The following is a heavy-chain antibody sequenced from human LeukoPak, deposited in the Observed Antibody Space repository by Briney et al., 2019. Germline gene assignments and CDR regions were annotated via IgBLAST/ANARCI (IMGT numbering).Heavy chain of an antibody. Sequence: GGSLRLSCAASGFTFSSYWMSWVRQAPGKGLEWVANIKKDGSEKYYVDSVKGRFTISRDNAKNSLYLQMNSLRAEDTAVYYCARVATNRGVNGMDVWGQGTTVTVSS. V-gene: IGHV3-7*01. CDR2: IKKDGSEK. CDR1: GFTFSSYW. J-gene: IGHJ6*02. D-gene: IGHD3-10*01. CDR3: ARVATNRGVNGMDV.